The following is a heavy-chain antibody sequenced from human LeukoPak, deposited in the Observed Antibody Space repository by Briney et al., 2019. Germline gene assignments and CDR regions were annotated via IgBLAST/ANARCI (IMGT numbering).Heavy chain of an antibody. J-gene: IGHJ4*02. CDR3: ARGVLGHCSSTSCPKHYYFDY. V-gene: IGHV4-31*02. D-gene: IGHD2-2*01. Sequence: PSQTLSLTCNVSGGSISSGGYYWSWIRQHPEKGLEWIGYTYYSGSTYYNPSLKSRVTISVDTSKNQFSLKLSSLTAADTAVYYCARGVLGHCSSTSCPKHYYFDYRGQGTLVTVSS. CDR2: TYYSGST. CDR1: GGSISSGGYY.